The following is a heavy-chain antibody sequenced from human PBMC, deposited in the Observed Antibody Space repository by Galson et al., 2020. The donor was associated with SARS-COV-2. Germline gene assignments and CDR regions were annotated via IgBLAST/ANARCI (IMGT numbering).Heavy chain of an antibody. J-gene: IGHJ5*02. CDR3: ARGGLRDGYNGWFDP. CDR1: GGSISSSSYY. Sequence: SQTLSFTCTVSGGSISSSSYYWGWIRQPPGKGLEWIGSIHYSGSTYYNPSLKSRVTISVDTSKNQFSLKLSSVTAAVTAVYYCARGGLRDGYNGWFDPWGQGTLVTVSS. V-gene: IGHV4-39*07. CDR2: IHYSGST. D-gene: IGHD5-12*01.